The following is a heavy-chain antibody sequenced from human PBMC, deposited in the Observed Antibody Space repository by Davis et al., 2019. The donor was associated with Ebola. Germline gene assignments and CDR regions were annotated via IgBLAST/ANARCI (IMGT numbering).Heavy chain of an antibody. CDR1: GYTFTSYG. CDR2: ISAYNGNT. D-gene: IGHD1-26*01. CDR3: ARETYSGNYYYFDY. J-gene: IGHJ4*02. Sequence: AASVKVSCKASGYTFTSYGISWVRQAPGQGLEWMGWISAYNGNTNYAQKLQGRVTMTTDTSTSTAYMELSGLRSDDTAFYYCARETYSGNYYYFDYWGQGTLVTVSS. V-gene: IGHV1-18*01.